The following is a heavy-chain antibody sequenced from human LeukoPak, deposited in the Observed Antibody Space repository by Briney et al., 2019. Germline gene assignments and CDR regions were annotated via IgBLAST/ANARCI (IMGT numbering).Heavy chain of an antibody. V-gene: IGHV3-9*01. CDR2: ISWNSGGI. J-gene: IGHJ4*02. CDR3: ARGYIDNLGYSPRSAFDK. D-gene: IGHD3-22*01. Sequence: PGGSLRLSCAASGFTFDDYAMHWVRQAPGKGLEWVSGISWNSGGIGYADSVKGRFTISRDNAKNSLFLQMNSLIAEDTAVYYCARGYIDNLGYSPRSAFDKWGQGTLVTVSS. CDR1: GFTFDDYA.